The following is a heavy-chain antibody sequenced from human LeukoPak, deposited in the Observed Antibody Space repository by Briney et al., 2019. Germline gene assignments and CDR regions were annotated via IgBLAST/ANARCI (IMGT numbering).Heavy chain of an antibody. CDR3: ARQGYDSSGYYFPNAFDI. J-gene: IGHJ3*02. CDR1: GFTFSSYS. V-gene: IGHV3-21*01. CDR2: ISSSSSYI. Sequence: GGSLRLSCAASGFTFSSYSMNWVRQAPGKGLEWVSSISSSSSYIYYADSVKGRLTISRDNAKNSLYLQMNSLRAEDTAVYYCARQGYDSSGYYFPNAFDIWGQGTMVTVSS. D-gene: IGHD3-22*01.